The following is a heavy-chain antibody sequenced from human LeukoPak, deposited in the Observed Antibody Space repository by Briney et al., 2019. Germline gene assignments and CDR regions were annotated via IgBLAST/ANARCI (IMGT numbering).Heavy chain of an antibody. CDR3: ARDFSGVDYFDY. CDR1: GFAVSSNY. V-gene: IGHV3-53*01. CDR2: TYSGGST. Sequence: GGSLRLSCAVSGFAVSSNYMTWVRQAPGKGLEWVSVTYSGGSTYYADSVKGRFTISRDNSENTVYLQMSSLRAEDTAVYYCARDFSGVDYFDYWGQGTLVTVSS. D-gene: IGHD3-10*01. J-gene: IGHJ4*02.